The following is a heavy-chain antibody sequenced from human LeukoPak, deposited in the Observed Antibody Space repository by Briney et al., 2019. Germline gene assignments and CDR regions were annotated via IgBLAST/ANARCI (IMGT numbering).Heavy chain of an antibody. CDR1: GYSISSGYY. D-gene: IGHD6-19*01. J-gene: IGHJ4*02. V-gene: IGHV4-38-2*02. CDR3: ARGRGGIAVAGTRYYFDY. CDR2: IYHSGST. Sequence: PETLSLTCTVSGYSISSGYYWGWIRQPPGKGLEWIGSIYHSGSTNYNPSLKSRVTISVDTSKNQFSLKLSSVTAADTAVYYCARGRGGIAVAGTRYYFDYWGQGTLVTVSS.